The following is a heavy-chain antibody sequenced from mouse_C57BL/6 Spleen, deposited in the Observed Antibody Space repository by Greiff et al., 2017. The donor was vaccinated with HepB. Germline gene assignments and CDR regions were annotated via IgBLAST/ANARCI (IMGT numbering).Heavy chain of an antibody. CDR2: IYPGDGDT. CDR1: GYAFSSSW. Sequence: QVQLQQSGPELVKPGASVKISCKASGYAFSSSWMNWVKQRPGKGLEWIGRIYPGDGDTNYNGKFKGKATLTADKSSSTAYMQLSSLTSEDSAVYFWARSGYSNGFDYWGQGTTLTVSS. D-gene: IGHD2-5*01. J-gene: IGHJ2*01. CDR3: ARSGYSNGFDY. V-gene: IGHV1-82*01.